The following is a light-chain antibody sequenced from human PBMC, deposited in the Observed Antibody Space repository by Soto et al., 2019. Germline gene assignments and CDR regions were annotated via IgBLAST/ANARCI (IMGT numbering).Light chain of an antibody. Sequence: EIVLTQFPGTLSLSPGESATLSCRASQSVSSSYLAWYLQKPGQAPRVLIYGASSRASGIPDRFSGSGSGTDFTLTISRLEPEDFAVYYCQQCGSSPLTFGGGTRVEIK. CDR2: GAS. CDR3: QQCGSSPLT. V-gene: IGKV3-20*01. J-gene: IGKJ4*01. CDR1: QSVSSSY.